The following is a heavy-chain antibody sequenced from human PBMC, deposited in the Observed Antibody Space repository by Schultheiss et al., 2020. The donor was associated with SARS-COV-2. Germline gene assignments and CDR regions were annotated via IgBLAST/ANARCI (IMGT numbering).Heavy chain of an antibody. V-gene: IGHV4-34*01. J-gene: IGHJ6*03. CDR2: INHSGST. CDR3: ARGIVVVPAARRYYYYMDV. D-gene: IGHD2-2*01. CDR1: GGSFSGYY. Sequence: SETLSLTCAVYGGSFSGYYWSWIRQPPGKGLEWIGEINHSGSTNYNPSLKSRVTMSLDTSKNQFSLKLSSVTAADTAVYYCARGIVVVPAARRYYYYMDVWGKGTTVTVSS.